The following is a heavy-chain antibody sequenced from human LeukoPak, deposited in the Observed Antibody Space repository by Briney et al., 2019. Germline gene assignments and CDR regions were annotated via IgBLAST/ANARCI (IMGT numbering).Heavy chain of an antibody. CDR2: INPNSGGT. V-gene: IGHV1-2*02. D-gene: IGHD2-2*01. J-gene: IGHJ5*02. CDR3: ARNPIVVVPAENWFDP. CDR1: GYTFTGYY. Sequence: RASVKVSCKASGYTFTGYYMHWVRQAPGQGLEWMGWINPNSGGTNYAQKFQGRVTMTRDTSISTAYMELSRLRSDDTAVYYCARNPIVVVPAENWFDPWGQGTLVTVSS.